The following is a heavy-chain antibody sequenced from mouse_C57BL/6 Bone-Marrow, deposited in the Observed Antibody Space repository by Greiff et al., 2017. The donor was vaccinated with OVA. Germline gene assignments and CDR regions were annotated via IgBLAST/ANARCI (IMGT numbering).Heavy chain of an antibody. V-gene: IGHV1-54*01. CDR3: ARKTTVVALDY. CDR2: INPGSGGT. CDR1: GYAFTNYL. Sequence: VQLVESGAELVRPGTSVKVSCKASGYAFTNYLIEWVKQRPGQGLEWIGVINPGSGGTNYNEKFKGKATLTADKSSSTAYMQLSSLTSEDSAVYFCARKTTVVALDYWGQGTTLTVSS. J-gene: IGHJ2*01. D-gene: IGHD1-1*01.